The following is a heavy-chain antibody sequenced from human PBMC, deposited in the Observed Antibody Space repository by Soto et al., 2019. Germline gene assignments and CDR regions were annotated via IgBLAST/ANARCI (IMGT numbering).Heavy chain of an antibody. V-gene: IGHV1-2*04. J-gene: IGHJ4*02. D-gene: IGHD6-13*01. CDR3: ARDSIAVAGTSEN. Sequence: ASVKVSCKASGYTFTGYYMHWVRQAPGQGLEWMGWINPNSGGTNYAQKFQGWVTMTRDTSISTAYMELSRLRSDDTAVYYCARDSIAVAGTSENWGQGTLVTVSS. CDR1: GYTFTGYY. CDR2: INPNSGGT.